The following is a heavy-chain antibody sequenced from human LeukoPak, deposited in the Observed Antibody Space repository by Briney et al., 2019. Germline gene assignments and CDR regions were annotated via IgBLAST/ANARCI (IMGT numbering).Heavy chain of an antibody. CDR2: IYWNDDK. D-gene: IGHD4-17*01. V-gene: IGHV2-5*01. J-gene: IGHJ4*02. CDR1: GFSLSTSGVG. CDR3: AQTTTVTTIGHYFDY. Sequence: SGPTLAKPTQTLTLTCTFSGFSLSTSGVGVGWIRQPPGTALEWLALIYWNDDKRYSPSLKSRLTITKDTYKNQVVLTMTNMDPVDTATYYCAQTTTVTTIGHYFDYWGQGTLVTVSS.